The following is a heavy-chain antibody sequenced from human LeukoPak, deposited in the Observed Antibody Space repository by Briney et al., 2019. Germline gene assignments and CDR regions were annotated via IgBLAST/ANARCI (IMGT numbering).Heavy chain of an antibody. D-gene: IGHD1-14*01. CDR2: MKQDRSEK. V-gene: IGHV3-7*04. Sequence: GGSLRLSCVVSGFTFGNYWMSWVRQAPGKGLEWVANMKQDRSEKYYVDSVKGRFTISRDNAKNSLYLQMNSLRAEDTAVYYCARVVRYFDYWGQGTLVTVSS. CDR3: ARVVRYFDY. J-gene: IGHJ4*02. CDR1: GFTFGNYW.